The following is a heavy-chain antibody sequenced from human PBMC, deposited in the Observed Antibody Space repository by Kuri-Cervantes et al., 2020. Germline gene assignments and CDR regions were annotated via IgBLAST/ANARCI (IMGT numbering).Heavy chain of an antibody. J-gene: IGHJ4*02. CDR2: ISVSGDST. CDR3: AKSRGKLLFDY. CDR1: GFTFSSYA. D-gene: IGHD3-16*01. V-gene: IGHV3-23*01. Sequence: GESLKISCAASGFTFSSYAMSWVRQAPGKGLEWVSAISVSGDSTYYADSVKGRFTISRDNSKNTLYLQMNSLRAEDTAVYYCAKSRGKLLFDYWGQGTLVTVSS.